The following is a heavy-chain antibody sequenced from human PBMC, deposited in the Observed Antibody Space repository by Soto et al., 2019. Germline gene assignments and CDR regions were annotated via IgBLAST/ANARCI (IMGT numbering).Heavy chain of an antibody. J-gene: IGHJ6*02. V-gene: IGHV3-21*01. CDR1: GFTFSSYS. D-gene: IGHD5-12*01. CDR3: ARDSGYDGDYGMDV. CDR2: ISSSSSYI. Sequence: VRLSCAASGFTFSSYSMNWVRQAPGKGLEWVSSISSSSSYIYYADSVKGRFTISRDNAKNSLYLQMNSLRAEDTAVYYCARDSGYDGDYGMDVWGQGTTVTVSS.